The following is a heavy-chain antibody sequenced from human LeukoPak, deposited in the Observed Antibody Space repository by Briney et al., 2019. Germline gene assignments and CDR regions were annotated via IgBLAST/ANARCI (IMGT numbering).Heavy chain of an antibody. CDR2: INHSGST. CDR1: GGSFSGYY. CDR3: ARRKGRYFDY. V-gene: IGHV4-34*01. Sequence: SETLSLTCAVYGGSFSGYYWSWIRQPPGKGLEWIGEINHSGSTNYNPSLKSRVTISVDTSKNQFSLKLNSVTAADTAVYYCARRKGRYFDYWGQGTLVTVSS. J-gene: IGHJ4*02.